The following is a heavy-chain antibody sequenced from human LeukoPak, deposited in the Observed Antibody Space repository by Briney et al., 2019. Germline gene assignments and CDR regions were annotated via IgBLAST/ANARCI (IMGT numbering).Heavy chain of an antibody. CDR2: INHSGST. J-gene: IGHJ5*02. CDR3: ARGGTISNDWGDYNWVDP. Sequence: PSETLSLTCAVYGGSFSGYYWSWIRQPPGKGLEWIGEINHSGSTNYNPSLKSRVTISVDTSKNQFSLTLTSVTAADTAVYYCARGGTISNDWGDYNWVDPWGQGTLVTVSS. D-gene: IGHD4-17*01. CDR1: GGSFSGYY. V-gene: IGHV4-34*01.